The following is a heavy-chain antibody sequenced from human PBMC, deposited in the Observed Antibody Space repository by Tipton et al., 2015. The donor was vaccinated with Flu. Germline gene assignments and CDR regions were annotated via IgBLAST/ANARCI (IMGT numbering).Heavy chain of an antibody. D-gene: IGHD3-10*01. CDR1: GGSFSGYY. V-gene: IGHV4-34*01. CDR2: INHSGST. CDR3: ARGFFGPLVRGVIQVGRGKNWYFDL. Sequence: GLVKPSETLSLTCAVYGGSFSGYYWSWIRQPPGKGLEWIGEINHSGSTNYNPSLKSRVTISVDTSKNQFSLKLSSVTAADTAVYYCARGFFGPLVRGVIQVGRGKNWYFDLWGRGTLVTVSS. J-gene: IGHJ2*01.